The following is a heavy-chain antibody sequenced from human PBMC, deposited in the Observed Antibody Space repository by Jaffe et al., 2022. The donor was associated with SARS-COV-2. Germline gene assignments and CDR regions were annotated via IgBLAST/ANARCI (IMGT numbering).Heavy chain of an antibody. D-gene: IGHD5-18*01. CDR1: GYTFTSYA. Sequence: QVQLVQSGAEVKKPGASVKVSCKASGYTFTSYAMHWVRQAPGQRLEWMGWINAGNGNTKYSQKFQGRVTITRDTSASTAYMELSSLRSEDTAVYYCAREKYSWSFVGYYYGMDVWGQGTTVTVSS. CDR3: AREKYSWSFVGYYYGMDV. CDR2: INAGNGNT. V-gene: IGHV1-3*01. J-gene: IGHJ6*02.